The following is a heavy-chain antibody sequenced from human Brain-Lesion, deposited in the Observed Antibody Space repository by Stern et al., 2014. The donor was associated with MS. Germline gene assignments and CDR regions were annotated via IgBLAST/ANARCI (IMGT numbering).Heavy chain of an antibody. CDR2: IYWDNDK. CDR3: AHRRPHYASWDNGDFDY. CDR1: GFSLSTDGVG. Sequence: EESGPALVTPTQTLTLTCTFSGFSLSTDGVGVGWVRQPPGQALESLALIYWDNDKRYSPSLRSRLTITKDTSRNQVVLTMTNMDPVDTATYYCAHRRPHYASWDNGDFDYWGQGALVTVSS. J-gene: IGHJ4*02. V-gene: IGHV2-5*02. D-gene: IGHD3-3*01.